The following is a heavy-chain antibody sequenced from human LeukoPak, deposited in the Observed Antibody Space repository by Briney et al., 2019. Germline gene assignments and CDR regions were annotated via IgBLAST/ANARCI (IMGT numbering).Heavy chain of an antibody. CDR3: ARDPLVYSSRGWDYYYYGMDV. CDR1: GFTFSSYG. V-gene: IGHV3-33*01. D-gene: IGHD6-13*01. Sequence: GGSLRLSCAASGFTFSSYGMHWVRQAPGKGLEWVAVIWYDGSNKYYADSVKGRFTISRDNSKNTLYLQMNSLRAEDTAVYYCARDPLVYSSRGWDYYYYGMDVWGQGTTVTVSS. J-gene: IGHJ6*02. CDR2: IWYDGSNK.